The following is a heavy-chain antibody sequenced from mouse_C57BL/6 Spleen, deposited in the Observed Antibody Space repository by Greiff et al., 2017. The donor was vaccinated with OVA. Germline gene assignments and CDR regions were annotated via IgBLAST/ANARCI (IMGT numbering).Heavy chain of an antibody. CDR1: GYTFTSYW. J-gene: IGHJ4*01. Sequence: QVQLQQPGTELVKPGASVKLSCKASGYTFTSYWMHWVKQRPGQGLEWIGNINPSNGGTNYNEKFKSKATLTVDKSSSTAYMQLSSLTSEDSAVYYCARFGVTTRGYYAMDYWGQGTSVTVSS. CDR3: ARFGVTTRGYYAMDY. CDR2: INPSNGGT. D-gene: IGHD2-12*01. V-gene: IGHV1-53*01.